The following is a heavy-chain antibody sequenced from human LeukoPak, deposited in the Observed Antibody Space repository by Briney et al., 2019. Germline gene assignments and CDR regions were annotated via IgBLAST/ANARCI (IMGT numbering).Heavy chain of an antibody. D-gene: IGHD3-10*01. J-gene: IGHJ4*02. CDR3: AKDDYYGSGSYFDY. V-gene: IGHV3-7*03. CDR1: GFTFSNSW. CDR2: IKEDGSDK. Sequence: GGSLRLSCLASGFTFSNSWMTWVRQAPGRGLEWVANIKEDGSDKQYVDSVRGRFTISRDNAKNSLYLQMNSLRAEDTALYYCAKDDYYGSGSYFDYWGQGTLVTVSS.